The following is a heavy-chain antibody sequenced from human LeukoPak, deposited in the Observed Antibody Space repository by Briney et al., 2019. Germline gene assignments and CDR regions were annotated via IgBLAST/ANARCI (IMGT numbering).Heavy chain of an antibody. CDR2: IYYSGGT. Sequence: SETLSLTCTVSGGSISSSSYYWGWIRQPPGKGLEWIGSIYYSGGTYYNPSLKSRVTISVDTSKNQFSLKLSSVTAADTAVYYCARHGSSASSGWYRLDYWGQGTLVTVSS. D-gene: IGHD6-19*01. CDR3: ARHGSSASSGWYRLDY. CDR1: GGSISSSSYY. J-gene: IGHJ4*02. V-gene: IGHV4-39*07.